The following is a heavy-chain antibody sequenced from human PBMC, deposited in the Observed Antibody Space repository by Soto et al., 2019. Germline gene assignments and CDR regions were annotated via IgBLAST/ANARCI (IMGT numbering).Heavy chain of an antibody. Sequence: QVQLVQSGAEVKKPGASEKVPCKASGYTFTSYDINWVRQATGQGLEWMGWMNPNSGNTGYAQKFQGRVTMTRNISISTAYMELSSLRSEDTAVYYCARERTGTTSMDVWGQGTTVTVSS. D-gene: IGHD1-1*01. J-gene: IGHJ6*02. CDR3: ARERTGTTSMDV. CDR1: GYTFTSYD. V-gene: IGHV1-8*01. CDR2: MNPNSGNT.